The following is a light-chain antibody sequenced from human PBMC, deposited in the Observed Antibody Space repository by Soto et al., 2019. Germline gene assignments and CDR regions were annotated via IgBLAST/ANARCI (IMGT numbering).Light chain of an antibody. CDR2: GAS. V-gene: IGKV3-20*01. CDR1: QSVSNNY. CDR3: QQYGNSPWT. Sequence: EIVLTQSPGTLSLSPGERATLSCRASQSVSNNYLAWYQQKPGQAPRLFIYGASSRATGIPDRFSGSGSGTDFTLTISRLEPEDFAVYHCQQYGNSPWTFGQGTKVDIK. J-gene: IGKJ1*01.